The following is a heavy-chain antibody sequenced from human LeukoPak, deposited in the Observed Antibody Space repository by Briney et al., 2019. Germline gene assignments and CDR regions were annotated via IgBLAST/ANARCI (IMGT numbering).Heavy chain of an antibody. V-gene: IGHV4-59*11. CDR1: GGSISSHY. CDR2: IYYSGST. D-gene: IGHD2-2*01. Sequence: PSETLSLTCTVSGGSISSHYWSWIRQPSGKGLEWIGYIYYSGSTNYNPSLKSRVTISVDTSKNQFSLKLSSVTAADTAVYYCARLYDIVVVPAADLWFDPWGQGTLVTVSS. J-gene: IGHJ5*02. CDR3: ARLYDIVVVPAADLWFDP.